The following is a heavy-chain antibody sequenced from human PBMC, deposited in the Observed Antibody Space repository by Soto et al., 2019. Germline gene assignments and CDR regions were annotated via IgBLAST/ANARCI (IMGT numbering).Heavy chain of an antibody. V-gene: IGHV3-23*01. CDR3: AVSPRYCSGGSCYSFPPQFDY. CDR1: GFTFSSYA. J-gene: IGHJ4*02. Sequence: GGSLRLSCAASGFTFSSYAMSWVRQAPGKGLEWVSAISGSGGSTYYADSVKGRFTISRDNSKNTLYLQMNSLRAEDTAVYYYAVSPRYCSGGSCYSFPPQFDYWGQGTLVTVSS. CDR2: ISGSGGST. D-gene: IGHD2-15*01.